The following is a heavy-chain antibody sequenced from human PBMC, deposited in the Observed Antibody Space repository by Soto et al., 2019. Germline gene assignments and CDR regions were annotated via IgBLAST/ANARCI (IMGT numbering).Heavy chain of an antibody. CDR1: GFIFSSHR. D-gene: IGHD1-26*01. V-gene: IGHV3-7*04. CDR3: ARVVGAPNWFDP. Sequence: PGGSLRLSCAASGFIFSSHRMSWVRQAPGKGLEWVANIKQDGSEKYYADSVKGRFTISRDNAKNSLYLQMNSLRAEDTAVYYCARVVGAPNWFDPWGQGTLVTVSS. J-gene: IGHJ5*02. CDR2: IKQDGSEK.